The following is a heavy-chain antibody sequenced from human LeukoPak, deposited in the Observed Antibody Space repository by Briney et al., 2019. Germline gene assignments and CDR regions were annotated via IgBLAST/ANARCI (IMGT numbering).Heavy chain of an antibody. J-gene: IGHJ4*02. V-gene: IGHV1-2*02. CDR3: ATWYSGSYYGFDY. CDR1: GYIFTGYY. Sequence: ASVKVSCKASGYIFTGYYMHWVRQAPGQGLEWMGWINPNSGDTNYAQKFQGRVTMTRDTSISTAYMELSRLRSEDTAVYYCATWYSGSYYGFDYWGQGTLVTVSS. D-gene: IGHD1-26*01. CDR2: INPNSGDT.